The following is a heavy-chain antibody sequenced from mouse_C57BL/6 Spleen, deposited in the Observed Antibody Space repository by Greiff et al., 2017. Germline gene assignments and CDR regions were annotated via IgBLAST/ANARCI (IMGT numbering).Heavy chain of an antibody. CDR2: IYPGSGNT. CDR1: GYTFTDYY. J-gene: IGHJ4*01. D-gene: IGHD2-3*01. CDR3: ANDGYYDYAMDY. Sequence: VQLQQSGAELVRPGASVKLSCKASGYTFTDYYINWVKQRPGQGLEWIARIYPGSGNTYYNEKFKGKATLTAEKSSSTAYMQLSSLTSEDSAVYFCANDGYYDYAMDYWGRGTSVTVSS. V-gene: IGHV1-76*01.